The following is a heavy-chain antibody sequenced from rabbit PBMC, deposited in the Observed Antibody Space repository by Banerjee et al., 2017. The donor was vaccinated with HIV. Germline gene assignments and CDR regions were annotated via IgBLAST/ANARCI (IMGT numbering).Heavy chain of an antibody. Sequence: QEQLKETGGGLVQPGGSLTLSCKASGFDFSSRYYMTWVRQAPGKGLEWIACFYAGSSDSTYYASWARGRFTISKTSSTTVTLQMTSLTAADTATYFCARGYAGNSDFTPYFNLWGPGTLVTVS. CDR3: ARGYAGNSDFTPYFNL. CDR1: GFDFSSRYY. J-gene: IGHJ4*01. CDR2: FYAGSSDST. D-gene: IGHD8-1*01. V-gene: IGHV1S45*01.